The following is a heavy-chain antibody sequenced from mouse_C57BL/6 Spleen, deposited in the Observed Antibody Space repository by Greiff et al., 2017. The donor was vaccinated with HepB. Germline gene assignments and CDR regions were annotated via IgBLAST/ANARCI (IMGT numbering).Heavy chain of an antibody. CDR3: ARVYYYYGSSYPYYYAMDY. Sequence: VQLKQSGPELVKPGASVKMSCKASGYTFTDYNMHWVKQSHGKSLEWIGYINPNNGGTSYNQKFKGKATLTVNKSSSTAYMELRSLTSEDSAVYYCARVYYYYGSSYPYYYAMDYWGQGTSVTVSS. CDR1: GYTFTDYN. V-gene: IGHV1-22*01. CDR2: INPNNGGT. D-gene: IGHD1-1*01. J-gene: IGHJ4*01.